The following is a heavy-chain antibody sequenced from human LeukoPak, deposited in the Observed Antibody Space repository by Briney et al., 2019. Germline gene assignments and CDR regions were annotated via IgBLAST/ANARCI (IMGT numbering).Heavy chain of an antibody. Sequence: GGSLRLSCAASGFTFDDYAIHWVRQAPGKGLEWVSLINGDGVTIKYADSVKGRFTISRDNAKNSLYLQMNSLRDEDTAVYYCVRDWYFDLWGRGTRVTVSS. J-gene: IGHJ2*01. CDR1: GFTFDDYA. CDR2: INGDGVTI. CDR3: VRDWYFDL. V-gene: IGHV3-43*02.